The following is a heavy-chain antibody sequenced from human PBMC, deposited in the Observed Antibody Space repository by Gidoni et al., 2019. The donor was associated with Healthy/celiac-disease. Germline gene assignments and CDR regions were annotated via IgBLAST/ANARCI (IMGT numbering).Heavy chain of an antibody. Sequence: AASGFTVSSNYMSWVRQAPGKGLDWVSVIYSGGSTYYADSVKGRFTISRDNSKNTLYLQMNSLRAEDTAVYYCATRNSWGQGTLVTVSS. CDR2: IYSGGST. J-gene: IGHJ4*02. V-gene: IGHV3-66*02. CDR1: GFTVSSNY. CDR3: ATRNS.